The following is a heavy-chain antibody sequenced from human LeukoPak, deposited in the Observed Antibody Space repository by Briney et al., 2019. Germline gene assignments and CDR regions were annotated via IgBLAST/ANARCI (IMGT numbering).Heavy chain of an antibody. CDR2: INNGGENT. Sequence: GGSLRLSCAASGFTVSSNYMSWVRQAPGKGLEWVSTINNGGENTHYADSVKGRFTISRDNSKNTLYLQVNSLRAEDTALYYCAIDPSNYYESNSLDFWGQGTLVTVSS. V-gene: IGHV3-53*01. D-gene: IGHD3-22*01. CDR3: AIDPSNYYESNSLDF. CDR1: GFTVSSNY. J-gene: IGHJ4*02.